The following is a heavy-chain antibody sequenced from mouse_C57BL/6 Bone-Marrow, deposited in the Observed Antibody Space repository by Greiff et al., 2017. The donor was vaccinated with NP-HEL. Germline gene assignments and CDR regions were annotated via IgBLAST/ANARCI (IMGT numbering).Heavy chain of an antibody. D-gene: IGHD3-2*02. CDR3: ARGLDSSGYPFAY. CDR1: GYSFTGYY. J-gene: IGHJ3*01. V-gene: IGHV1-42*01. CDR2: INPSTGGT. Sequence: EVQGVESGPELVKPGASVKISCKASGYSFTGYYMNWVKQSPEKSLEWIGEINPSTGGTTYNQKFKAKATLTVDKSSSTAYMQLKSLTSEDSAVYYCARGLDSSGYPFAYWGQGTLVTVSA.